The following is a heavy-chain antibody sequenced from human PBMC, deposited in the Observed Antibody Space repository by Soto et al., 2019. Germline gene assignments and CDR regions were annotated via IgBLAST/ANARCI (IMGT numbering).Heavy chain of an antibody. D-gene: IGHD3-10*01. CDR2: INHSGST. CDR1: GGSFSGYY. Sequence: SLTCAVYGGSFSGYYWSWIRQPPGKGLEWIGEINHSGSTNYNPSLKSRVTISVDTSKNQFSLKLSSVTAADTAVYYCARVWFGELLSLDYWGQGTLVTVSS. V-gene: IGHV4-34*01. J-gene: IGHJ4*02. CDR3: ARVWFGELLSLDY.